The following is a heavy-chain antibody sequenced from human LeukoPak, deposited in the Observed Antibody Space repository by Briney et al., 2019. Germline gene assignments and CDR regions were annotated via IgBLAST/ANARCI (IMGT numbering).Heavy chain of an antibody. Sequence: GSLRLSCAASGFTFSDYYWSWIRQPPGKGLEWIGEINHSGSTNYNPSLKSRVTISVDTSKNQFSLKLSSVTAADTAVYYCARGRHYDYVWGSYRWFDYWGQGTLVTVSS. CDR1: GFTFSDYY. J-gene: IGHJ4*02. V-gene: IGHV4-34*01. CDR2: INHSGST. CDR3: ARGRHYDYVWGSYRWFDY. D-gene: IGHD3-16*02.